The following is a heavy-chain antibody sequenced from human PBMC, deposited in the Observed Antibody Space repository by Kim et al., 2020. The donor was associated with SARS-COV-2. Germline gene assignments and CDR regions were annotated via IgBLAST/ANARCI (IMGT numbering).Heavy chain of an antibody. CDR1: GFTFDDYA. CDR3: AKAGSGYSPTGAFDI. CDR2: ISWDGGST. J-gene: IGHJ3*02. Sequence: GGSLRLSCAASGFTFDDYAMHWVRQAPGKGLEWVSLISWDGGSTYYADSVKGRFTISRDNSKNSLYLQMNSLRAEDTALYYCAKAGSGYSPTGAFDIWGQGTMVTVSS. V-gene: IGHV3-43D*03. D-gene: IGHD3-22*01.